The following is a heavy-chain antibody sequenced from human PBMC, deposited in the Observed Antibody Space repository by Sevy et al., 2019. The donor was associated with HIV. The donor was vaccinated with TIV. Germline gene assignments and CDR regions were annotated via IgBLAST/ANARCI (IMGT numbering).Heavy chain of an antibody. D-gene: IGHD2-2*01. CDR3: VKPAGPYCSSTSCYVRYGYFQH. CDR1: GFTFGSYA. J-gene: IGHJ1*01. Sequence: GGSLRLSCSASGFTFGSYAMHWVRQAPGKGLEYVSAISSNGGSTYYADSVKGRFTISRDNSKNTLYLQMSSLRAEDTAVYYCVKPAGPYCSSTSCYVRYGYFQHWGQGTLVTVSS. CDR2: ISSNGGST. V-gene: IGHV3-64D*06.